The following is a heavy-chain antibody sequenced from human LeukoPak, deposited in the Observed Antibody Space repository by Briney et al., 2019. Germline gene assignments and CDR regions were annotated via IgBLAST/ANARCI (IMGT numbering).Heavy chain of an antibody. CDR3: AGGKSSSSWSLY. J-gene: IGHJ4*02. V-gene: IGHV3-21*01. CDR1: GFTFSSYS. D-gene: IGHD6-13*01. Sequence: PGGSLRLSCAASGFTFSSYSMNWVRQAPGKGLEWVSSISSSSSYIYYADSVKGRFTISRDNAKNSLYLQMNSLRAEDTAVYYCAGGKSSSSWSLYWGQGTLVTVSS. CDR2: ISSSSSYI.